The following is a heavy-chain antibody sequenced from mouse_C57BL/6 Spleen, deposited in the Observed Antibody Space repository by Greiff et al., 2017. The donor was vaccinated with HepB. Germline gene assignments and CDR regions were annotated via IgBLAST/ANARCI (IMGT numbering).Heavy chain of an antibody. Sequence: EVQVVESEGGLVQPGSSMKLSCTASGFTFSDYYMAWVRQVPEKGLEWVANINYDGSSTYYLDSLKSRFIISRDNAKNILYLQMSSLKSEDTATYYCARVSYDYDVMSWYVDVWGTGTTVTVSS. CDR2: INYDGSST. CDR1: GFTFSDYY. V-gene: IGHV5-16*01. D-gene: IGHD2-4*01. J-gene: IGHJ1*03. CDR3: ARVSYDYDVMSWYVDV.